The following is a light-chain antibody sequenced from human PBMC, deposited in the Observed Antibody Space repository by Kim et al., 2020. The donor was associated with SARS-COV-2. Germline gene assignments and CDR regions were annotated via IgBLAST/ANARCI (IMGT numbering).Light chain of an antibody. CDR1: QGISKW. V-gene: IGKV1-12*01. CDR3: QQTNNFPYT. Sequence: DIQMTQSPSSVSASVEDRVTITCRASQGISKWLAWYQQKPGKAPKLLIYVASTLQSGVPSRFSGSGSGTDFTLTISSLQPEDFAVYYCQQTNNFPYTFGRGTKLEI. J-gene: IGKJ2*01. CDR2: VAS.